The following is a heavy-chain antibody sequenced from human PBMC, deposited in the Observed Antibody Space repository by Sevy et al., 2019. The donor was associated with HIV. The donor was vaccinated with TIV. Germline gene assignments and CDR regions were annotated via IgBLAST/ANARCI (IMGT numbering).Heavy chain of an antibody. Sequence: SETLSLTCTVSGGSISSGYYWGWIRQPPGKGLEWIGSIYHSGSTYSNPSLKSRVTISVDTSKNQFSLKLSSVTAADTAVYYCARGGYTYGKGYFDYWGQGTLVTVSS. D-gene: IGHD5-18*01. CDR1: GGSISSGYY. V-gene: IGHV4-38-2*02. J-gene: IGHJ4*02. CDR2: IYHSGST. CDR3: ARGGYTYGKGYFDY.